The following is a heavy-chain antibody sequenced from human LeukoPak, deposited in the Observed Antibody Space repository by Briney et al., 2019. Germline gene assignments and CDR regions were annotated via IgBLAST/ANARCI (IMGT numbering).Heavy chain of an antibody. D-gene: IGHD3-10*01. CDR1: GFTFSSYS. J-gene: IGHJ5*02. Sequence: GGSLRLSCAASGFTFSSYSMNWVRQAPGKGLEWVSYITSSSSTIYYADSVKGRFTISRDNAKNSLYLQMNSLRAEDAAVYYCARPMVRGGNWFDPWGQGTLVTVSS. V-gene: IGHV3-48*04. CDR2: ITSSSSTI. CDR3: ARPMVRGGNWFDP.